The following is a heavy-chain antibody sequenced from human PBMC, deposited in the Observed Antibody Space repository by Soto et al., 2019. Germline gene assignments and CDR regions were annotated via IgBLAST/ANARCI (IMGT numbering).Heavy chain of an antibody. CDR1: GYTFTSYA. D-gene: IGHD2-15*01. J-gene: IGHJ4*02. CDR3: GRDRSFRELVVDLDY. CDR2: INAGNGNT. Sequence: ASVKVSCKASGYTFTSYAMHWVRQAPGQRLEWMGWINAGNGNTKYSQKFQGRVTITRDTSASTAYMELSSLRSEDTAVYYCGRDRSFRELVVDLDYWGQGTLVTVSS. V-gene: IGHV1-3*01.